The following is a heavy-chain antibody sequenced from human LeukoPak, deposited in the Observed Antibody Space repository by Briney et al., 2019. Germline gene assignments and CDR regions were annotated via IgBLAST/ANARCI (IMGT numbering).Heavy chain of an antibody. V-gene: IGHV1-2*02. Sequence: ASVKVSCKASGYTFTSYDISWVRQATGQGLEWMGWISAYNGNTNYAQKFQGRVTMTRDTSISTAYMELSRLRSDDTAVYYCARGSFRSVVVYWGQGTLVTVSS. CDR2: ISAYNGNT. D-gene: IGHD2-2*01. CDR3: ARGSFRSVVVY. CDR1: GYTFTSYD. J-gene: IGHJ4*02.